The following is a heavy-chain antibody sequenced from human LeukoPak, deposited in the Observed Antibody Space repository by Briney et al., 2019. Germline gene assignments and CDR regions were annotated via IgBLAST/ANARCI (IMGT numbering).Heavy chain of an antibody. CDR2: IIPILGIA. CDR3: ARAGSIVPAARSPFDY. Sequence: GASVKVSCKASGGTFSSYAISWVRQAPGQGLEWMGRIIPILGIANYAQKFQGRVTITADKSTSTAYMELSSLRSEDTAVYYCARAGSIVPAARSPFDYWGQGTLVTVSS. CDR1: GGTFSSYA. D-gene: IGHD2-2*01. V-gene: IGHV1-69*04. J-gene: IGHJ4*02.